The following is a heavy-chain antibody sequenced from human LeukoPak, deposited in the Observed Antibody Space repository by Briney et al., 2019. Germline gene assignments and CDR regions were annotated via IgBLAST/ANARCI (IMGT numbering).Heavy chain of an antibody. Sequence: GRSLRLSCAASGFTFSSYAMSWVRQAPGKGLEWVSAISGGGGSTYYADSVKGRFTISRDNSKNTLYLQMNSLRAEDTAVYYCAKGIDYDFWSGYSTIDYWGQGTLVTVSS. CDR3: AKGIDYDFWSGYSTIDY. CDR2: ISGGGGST. J-gene: IGHJ4*02. CDR1: GFTFSSYA. V-gene: IGHV3-23*01. D-gene: IGHD3-3*01.